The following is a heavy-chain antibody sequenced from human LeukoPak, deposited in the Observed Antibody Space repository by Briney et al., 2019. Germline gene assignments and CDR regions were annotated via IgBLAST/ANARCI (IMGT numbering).Heavy chain of an antibody. J-gene: IGHJ5*02. CDR2: IYHSGST. D-gene: IGHD6-19*01. V-gene: IGHV4-38-2*02. CDR1: GYSISSGYY. CDR3: ARSQWLVRDWFDP. Sequence: SETLSVNCTVSGYSISSGYYWGWIRQPPGKGLEWIGSIYHSGSTYYNPSLKSRVTISVDTSKNQFSLKLSSVTAADTAVYYCARSQWLVRDWFDPWGQGTLVTVSS.